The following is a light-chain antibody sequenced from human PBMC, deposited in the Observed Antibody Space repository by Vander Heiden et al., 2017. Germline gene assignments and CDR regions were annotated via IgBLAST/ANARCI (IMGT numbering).Light chain of an antibody. CDR1: QSVSSY. CDR2: DAS. V-gene: IGKV3-11*01. J-gene: IGKJ4*01. Sequence: LFTESPASLSLSPGENATLSCRASQSVSSYLAWYQQKPGEAPRLLIYDASNRATGIPARFSGSGSGTDFTLTISSLEAEDFAVYYCQQRSNWPPLTFGGGTKVEIK. CDR3: QQRSNWPPLT.